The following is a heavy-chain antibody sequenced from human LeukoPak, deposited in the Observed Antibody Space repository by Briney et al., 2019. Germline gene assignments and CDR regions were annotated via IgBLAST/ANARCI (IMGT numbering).Heavy chain of an antibody. CDR1: GYTFIVYY. V-gene: IGHV1-2*02. CDR2: INPNSGGT. CDR3: ARGPTWFDY. J-gene: IGHJ4*02. D-gene: IGHD3-16*01. Sequence: GASVTVSRMPSGYTFIVYYMHSVRPAPGQGLEWMGWINPNSGGTSYAQKFQGRVTMTRDTSISTDYMEQSRLRSDETVEYYCARGPTWFDYWGQGTLVTVSS.